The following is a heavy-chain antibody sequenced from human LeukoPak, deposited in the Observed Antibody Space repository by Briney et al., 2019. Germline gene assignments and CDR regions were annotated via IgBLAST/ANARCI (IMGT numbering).Heavy chain of an antibody. J-gene: IGHJ6*03. Sequence: ASVKVSCKASGYTFTTYGISWVRQAPGQGLEWMGWISAYNGHTNYAQKLQGRVTMTTDASTATAYMELRSLRSDDTAVYYCVRDGHRLYDYYYYYMDVWGKGTTVTVSS. V-gene: IGHV1-18*01. CDR1: GYTFTTYG. CDR2: ISAYNGHT. CDR3: VRDGHRLYDYYYYYMDV. D-gene: IGHD2-2*02.